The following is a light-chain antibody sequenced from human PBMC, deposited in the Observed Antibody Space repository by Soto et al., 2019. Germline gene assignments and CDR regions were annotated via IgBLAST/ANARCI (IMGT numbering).Light chain of an antibody. CDR2: AAS. CDR1: QSISSY. CDR3: QQLNSYPP. V-gene: IGKV1-39*01. Sequence: DIQMTQSPSSLSASVGDRVTITCRASQSISSYLNWYQQKPGKAPKLLIYAASTLQSGVPSRFSGSGSGTDFTLTISSLQPEDFATYYCQQLNSYPPFGQGTRLEIK. J-gene: IGKJ5*01.